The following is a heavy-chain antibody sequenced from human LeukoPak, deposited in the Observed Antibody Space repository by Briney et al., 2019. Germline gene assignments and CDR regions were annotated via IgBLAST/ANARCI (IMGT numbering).Heavy chain of an antibody. CDR2: INPNSGGT. Sequence: ASVKVSCKASGYTFTGYYMHWVRQAPGQGLEWMGWINPNSGGTNYAQKFQSRVTMTRDTSISTAYMELSRLRSDDTAVYYCARGATLGAPSGYWGQGTLVTVSS. CDR3: ARGATLGAPSGY. CDR1: GYTFTGYY. D-gene: IGHD1-26*01. J-gene: IGHJ4*02. V-gene: IGHV1-2*02.